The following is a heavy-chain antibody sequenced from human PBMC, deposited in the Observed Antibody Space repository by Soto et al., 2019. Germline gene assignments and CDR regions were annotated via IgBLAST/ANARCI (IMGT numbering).Heavy chain of an antibody. CDR3: ARGPGRIAALDY. Sequence: QVQLVESGGGVVQPGRSLRLSCAASGFTFSSYAMHWVRQAPGKGLEWVAVISYDGSNKYYADSVKGRFTISRDNSKNTLYLQMNSLRAEDTAVYYCARGPGRIAALDYWGQGTLVTVSS. CDR2: ISYDGSNK. J-gene: IGHJ4*02. CDR1: GFTFSSYA. V-gene: IGHV3-30-3*01. D-gene: IGHD6-6*01.